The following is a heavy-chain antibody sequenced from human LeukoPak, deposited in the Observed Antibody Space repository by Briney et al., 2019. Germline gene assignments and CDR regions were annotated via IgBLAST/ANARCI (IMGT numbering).Heavy chain of an antibody. CDR3: ARTQYYDILTGYSPFFDY. Sequence: GGSLRLSCAASGFTFNSYWMSRVRQAPGKGLEWVANIKQDGSEKYYVDSVKGRFTISRDNAKNSLYLQMNSLRAEDTAVYYCARTQYYDILTGYSPFFDYWGQGTLVTVSS. J-gene: IGHJ4*02. CDR1: GFTFNSYW. D-gene: IGHD3-9*01. V-gene: IGHV3-7*03. CDR2: IKQDGSEK.